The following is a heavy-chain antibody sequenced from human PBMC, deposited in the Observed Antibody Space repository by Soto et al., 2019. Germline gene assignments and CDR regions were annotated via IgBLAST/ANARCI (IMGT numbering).Heavy chain of an antibody. J-gene: IGHJ4*02. D-gene: IGHD3-3*01. Sequence: QVQLVESGGGVVQPGRSLRLSCSVSGFTFSTYGMHWVRQAPGKGLAWVAFISYDGSKQYYEDSVRGRFTISRANSNNTLYLQMNNMTREDTAVYFCARRRFLDSPLDFWGQGPLVTVSS. CDR1: GFTFSTYG. CDR2: ISYDGSKQ. V-gene: IGHV3-30*03. CDR3: ARRRFLDSPLDF.